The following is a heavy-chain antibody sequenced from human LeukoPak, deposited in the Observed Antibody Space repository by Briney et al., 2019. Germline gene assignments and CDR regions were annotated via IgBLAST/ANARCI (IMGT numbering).Heavy chain of an antibody. D-gene: IGHD5-18*01. CDR1: GFTFSSYW. V-gene: IGHV3-74*01. J-gene: IGHJ4*02. CDR2: INSDGSST. CDR3: AMPVDTAMEAGPHFDY. Sequence: GSLRLSCAASGFTFSSYWMHWVRQAPGKGLVWVSRINSDGSSTSYADSVKGRFTISRDNSKNTLYLQMNSLRAEDTAVYYCAMPVDTAMEAGPHFDYWGQGTLVTVSS.